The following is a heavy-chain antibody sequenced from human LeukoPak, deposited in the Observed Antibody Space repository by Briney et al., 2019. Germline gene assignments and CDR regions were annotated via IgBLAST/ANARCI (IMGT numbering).Heavy chain of an antibody. J-gene: IGHJ4*02. D-gene: IGHD1-14*01. CDR3: ARHGTISSESYFDY. Sequence: PSETLSLTCSVSGGAVSSYYWSWIRQSPGKGLEWIGYIHNSGRTNYNPSLESRVTGFVDTSKNQVSLRLSSVTAADTAVYYCARHGTISSESYFDYWGQGALASVSS. CDR2: IHNSGRT. CDR1: GGAVSSYY. V-gene: IGHV4-59*08.